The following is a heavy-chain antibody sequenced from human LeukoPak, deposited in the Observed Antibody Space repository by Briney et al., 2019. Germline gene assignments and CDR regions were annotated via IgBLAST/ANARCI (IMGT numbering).Heavy chain of an antibody. CDR3: ARQGRIAAAGTPDLDFDY. Sequence: GESLKISCKGSGYSFTSYWIGWVRQMPGKGLEWVGIIYPGDSDTRYSPSFQGQVTISADKSISTAYLQWSSLKASDTAMYYCARQGRIAAAGTPDLDFDYWGQGTLVTVSS. J-gene: IGHJ4*02. CDR2: IYPGDSDT. D-gene: IGHD6-13*01. V-gene: IGHV5-51*01. CDR1: GYSFTSYW.